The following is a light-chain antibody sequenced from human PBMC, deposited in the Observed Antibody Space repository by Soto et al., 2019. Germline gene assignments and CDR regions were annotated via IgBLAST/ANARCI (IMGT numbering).Light chain of an antibody. CDR3: QQYGSSPPIT. CDR1: QSVSSSY. Sequence: ETVMTQSPATLSVSPGERATLSCRAGQSVSSSYLAWYQQKPGQAPRLLIYGASSRATGIPDRFSGSGSGTDFTLTISRLEPEDFAVYYCQQYGSSPPITFGQGTRLEI. V-gene: IGKV3-20*01. CDR2: GAS. J-gene: IGKJ5*01.